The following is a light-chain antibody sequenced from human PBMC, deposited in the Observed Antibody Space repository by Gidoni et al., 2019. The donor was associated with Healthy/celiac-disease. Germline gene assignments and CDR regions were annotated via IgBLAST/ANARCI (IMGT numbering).Light chain of an antibody. CDR1: QSVSSN. CDR3: QQYNNWPRWT. CDR2: GAS. J-gene: IGKJ1*01. V-gene: IGKV3-15*01. Sequence: EIVMTQSPATLSGSPGERATLSCRASQSVSSNLAWYQQKPGQAPRLLIYGASTRATGIPARFSGSGSGTEFTLTISSLQSEDFAVYYCQQYNNWPRWTFGQXTKVEIK.